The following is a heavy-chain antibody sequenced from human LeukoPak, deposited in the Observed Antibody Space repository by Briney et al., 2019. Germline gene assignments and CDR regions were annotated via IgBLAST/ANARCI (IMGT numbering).Heavy chain of an antibody. J-gene: IGHJ4*02. CDR1: GGSISSGVYY. V-gene: IGHV4-31*03. D-gene: IGHD1-14*01. Sequence: PSETLSLTCTVSGGSISSGVYYWGWIRQHPGKGLEWIGYIYYSGSTYYNPSLKSRVTISVDTSKNQFSLKLSSVTAADTAVYYCASSQPGRRGFDYWGQGTLVTVSS. CDR3: ASSQPGRRGFDY. CDR2: IYYSGST.